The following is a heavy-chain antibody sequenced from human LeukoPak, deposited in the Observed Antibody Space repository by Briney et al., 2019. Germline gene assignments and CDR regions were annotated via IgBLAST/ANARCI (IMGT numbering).Heavy chain of an antibody. CDR3: ARHWFSGSYYPRYDV. J-gene: IGHJ4*02. D-gene: IGHD1-26*01. CDR2: IYYSGST. CDR1: GGSISSSSYY. V-gene: IGHV4-39*01. Sequence: PSETLSLTCSVSGGSISSSSYYWDWVRQPPGEGLEWIGNIYYSGSTHYNSSLRSRVSISVDTSKNQFSLKLTSVTAADTAVYYCARHWFSGSYYPRYDVWGQGTLVTVSS.